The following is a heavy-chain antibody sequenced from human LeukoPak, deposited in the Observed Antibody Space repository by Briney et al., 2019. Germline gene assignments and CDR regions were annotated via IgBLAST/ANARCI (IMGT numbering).Heavy chain of an antibody. CDR1: GGSFSGYY. D-gene: IGHD3-10*01. Sequence: PSETLSLTCAVYGGSFSGYYWSWIRQPPGKGLEWIGEINHSGSTNYNPSLKSRVTISVDTSKNQFSLKLSSVTAADTAVYYCARSRAYGSGTDYWGQGTLVTVSS. CDR2: INHSGST. CDR3: ARSRAYGSGTDY. V-gene: IGHV4-34*01. J-gene: IGHJ4*02.